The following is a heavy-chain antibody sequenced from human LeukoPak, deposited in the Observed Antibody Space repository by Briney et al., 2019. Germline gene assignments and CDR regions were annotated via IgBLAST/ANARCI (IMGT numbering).Heavy chain of an antibody. J-gene: IGHJ4*02. V-gene: IGHV3-30*04. CDR3: ARSSSSSWQTFDS. Sequence: GESLKISCAAFGFRFRDYAMHWVRQTPGKRLERVAVISYDERQKYYVDFVQGRFTVSRDNSKNTLYLQMNSLRAADTDVYDCARSSSSSWQTFDSWGQGTLVIVSS. CDR1: GFRFRDYA. CDR2: ISYDERQK. D-gene: IGHD6-13*01.